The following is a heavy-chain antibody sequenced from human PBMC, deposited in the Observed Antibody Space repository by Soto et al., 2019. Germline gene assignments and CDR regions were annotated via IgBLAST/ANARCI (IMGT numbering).Heavy chain of an antibody. J-gene: IGHJ6*02. Sequence: GESLKISCQCSGYSFTIYWITWVRQMPGIGLEWMGKIDPSDSYTKYRPSFHGLVTFSVDKSISTAFLQWNSLKASDPAMYCCVTLSPRPVLHCYYSMDVWGQGTTVTVSS. D-gene: IGHD6-6*01. CDR3: VTLSPRPVLHCYYSMDV. CDR1: GYSFTIYW. CDR2: IDPSDSYT. V-gene: IGHV5-10-1*01.